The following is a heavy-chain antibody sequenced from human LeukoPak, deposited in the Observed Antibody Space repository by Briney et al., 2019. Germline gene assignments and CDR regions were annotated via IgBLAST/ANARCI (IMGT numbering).Heavy chain of an antibody. Sequence: PGGSLRLSCAAPGFTFSSFGMHWVRQAPSKGLEWVAFIRYDGTDKYYADSVRGRFTISRDNSKNTLYLQMNSLRPEDTAVYYCAPRVVVITAPFDYWGQGTLVSVSS. CDR2: IRYDGTDK. J-gene: IGHJ4*02. CDR1: GFTFSSFG. V-gene: IGHV3-30*02. D-gene: IGHD2-21*01. CDR3: APRVVVITAPFDY.